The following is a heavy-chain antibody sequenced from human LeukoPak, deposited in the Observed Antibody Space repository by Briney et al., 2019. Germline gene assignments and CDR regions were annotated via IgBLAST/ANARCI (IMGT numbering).Heavy chain of an antibody. CDR3: ALGYYYGFGAFDI. Sequence: ASVTVSCKASGYTFTVYYMHWVRQAPGQGLEWMGWINPNSGGTNYTQKFQGWVTMTRDTSISTAYMELSRLRSDDTAVYYCALGYYYGFGAFDIWGQGTMVTVSS. CDR1: GYTFTVYY. J-gene: IGHJ3*02. V-gene: IGHV1-2*04. D-gene: IGHD3-22*01. CDR2: INPNSGGT.